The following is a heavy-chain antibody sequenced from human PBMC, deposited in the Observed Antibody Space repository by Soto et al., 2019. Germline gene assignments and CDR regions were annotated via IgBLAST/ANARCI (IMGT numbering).Heavy chain of an antibody. V-gene: IGHV4-38-2*01. CDR1: GYSISSGCY. CDR3: ARGGIPVLVDVPHWFDP. J-gene: IGHJ5*02. CDR2: IYHSWST. Sequence: XGTLSLTFAVSGYSISSGCYLGWIRQPPGQGLDWIGSIYHSWSTYYNPSLKSRVTISVATSKNRFSLKLTSVTAADPAVYYCARGGIPVLVDVPHWFDPWGQGTLVTGPS. D-gene: IGHD2-15*01.